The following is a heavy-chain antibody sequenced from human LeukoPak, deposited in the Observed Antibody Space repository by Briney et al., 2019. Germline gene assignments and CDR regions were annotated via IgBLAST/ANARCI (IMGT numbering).Heavy chain of an antibody. CDR3: ARDSLFRGVNYYYMDV. D-gene: IGHD3-10*01. J-gene: IGHJ6*03. V-gene: IGHV3-23*01. CDR2: ISGSGGST. Sequence: GGSLRLSCAASGFTFSSYAMSWVRQAPGKGLEWVSGISGSGGSTDYADSVKGRLTISRDNSKNTLYLQINSLRAEDTAVYYCARDSLFRGVNYYYMDVWGKGTTVTISS. CDR1: GFTFSSYA.